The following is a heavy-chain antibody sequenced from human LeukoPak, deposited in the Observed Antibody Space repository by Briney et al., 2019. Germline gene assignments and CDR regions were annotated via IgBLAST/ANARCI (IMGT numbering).Heavy chain of an antibody. CDR2: ISSSSSYI. Sequence: GGSLRLSCAASGFTFSNYNMNWVRQAPGKGLEWVSSISSSSSYIYYADSVKGRFTISRDNAKNSLYLQMHSLRAEDTAVYYCARDIYGSGPPVGDTIDYWGQGTLVTVSS. CDR1: GFTFSNYN. D-gene: IGHD3-10*01. CDR3: ARDIYGSGPPVGDTIDY. V-gene: IGHV3-21*01. J-gene: IGHJ4*02.